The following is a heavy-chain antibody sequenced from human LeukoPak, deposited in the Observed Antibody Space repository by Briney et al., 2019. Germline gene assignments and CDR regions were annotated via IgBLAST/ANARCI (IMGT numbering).Heavy chain of an antibody. V-gene: IGHV4-39*01. D-gene: IGHD3-22*01. J-gene: IGHJ2*01. CDR1: GGSISSSSYY. CDR2: IYYSGST. CDR3: ARSNYYDSSGYYHYWYFDL. Sequence: SETLSLTCTVSGGSISSSSYYWGWIRQPPGKGLEWIGSIYYSGSTYYNPSLKSRVTISADTSKNQFSLKLSSVTAADTAVYYCARSNYYDSSGYYHYWYFDLWGRGTLVTVSS.